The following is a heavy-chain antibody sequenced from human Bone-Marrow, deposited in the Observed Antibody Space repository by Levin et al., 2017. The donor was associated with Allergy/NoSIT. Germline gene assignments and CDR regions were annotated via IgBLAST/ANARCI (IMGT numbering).Heavy chain of an antibody. D-gene: IGHD3-10*01. V-gene: IGHV5-51*01. CDR1: GYSFTSYW. CDR2: IYPGDSDT. J-gene: IGHJ3*02. Sequence: GESLKISCKGSGYSFTSYWIGWVRQMPGKGLEWMGIIYPGDSDTRYSPSFQGQVTISADKSISTAYLQWSSLKASDTAMYYCARLQYYYGSGSTVRAFDIWGQGTMVTVSS. CDR3: ARLQYYYGSGSTVRAFDI.